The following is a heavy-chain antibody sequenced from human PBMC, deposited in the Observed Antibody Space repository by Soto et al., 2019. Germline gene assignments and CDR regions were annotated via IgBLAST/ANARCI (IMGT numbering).Heavy chain of an antibody. Sequence: GGSLRLSCEASGFTLRNYAMTWVRQAPGKGLEWVSLISANDVGTYYAESVKTRFTISTDQSRNTVYLQMDSLRADDTAIYYCAKAKNDYNWDNRPPFDYWGQGTFVTVSS. CDR1: GFTLRNYA. CDR2: ISANDVGT. CDR3: AKAKNDYNWDNRPPFDY. J-gene: IGHJ4*02. V-gene: IGHV3-23*01. D-gene: IGHD1-20*01.